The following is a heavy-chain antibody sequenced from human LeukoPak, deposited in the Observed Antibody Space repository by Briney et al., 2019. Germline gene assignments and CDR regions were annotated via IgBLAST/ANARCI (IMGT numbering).Heavy chain of an antibody. D-gene: IGHD5-12*01. J-gene: IGHJ5*02. Sequence: PGGSLRLSCAASGFTFSSCAMSWVRQAPGKGLEWVSAISGSGGSTYYADSVKGRFTISRDNSKNTLYLQMNSLRAEDTAVYYCAKGNSGYAEGNWFDPWGQGTLVTVSS. CDR1: GFTFSSCA. CDR2: ISGSGGST. CDR3: AKGNSGYAEGNWFDP. V-gene: IGHV3-23*01.